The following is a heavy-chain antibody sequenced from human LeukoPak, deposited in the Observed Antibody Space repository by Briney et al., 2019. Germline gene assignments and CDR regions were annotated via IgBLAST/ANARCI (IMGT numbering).Heavy chain of an antibody. V-gene: IGHV1-69*05. CDR2: IIPIFGTA. CDR1: GGTFSSYA. D-gene: IGHD2-15*01. J-gene: IGHJ4*02. CDR3: AVTWGYCSGGSCPYYFDY. Sequence: SVKVSCKASGGTFSSYAISWVRQAPGQGLEWMGRIIPIFGTANYAQKFQGRVTITTDETTSTAYMELSSLRSEDTAVYYCAVTWGYCSGGSCPYYFDYWGQGTLVTVSS.